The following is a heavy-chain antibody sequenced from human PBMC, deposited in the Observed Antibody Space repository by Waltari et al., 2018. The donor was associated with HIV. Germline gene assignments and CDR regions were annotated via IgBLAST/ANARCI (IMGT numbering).Heavy chain of an antibody. J-gene: IGHJ4*02. CDR2: ISSSSSYI. V-gene: IGHV3-21*01. Sequence: EVQLVESGGGLVKPGGSLRLSCAASGSTFSSHSMNGVRQAPGKGLEWVSSISSSSSYIYYADSVKGRFTISRDNAKNSLYLQMNSLRAEDTAVYYCARTYDFWSLEIPNDYWGQGTLVTVSS. CDR1: GSTFSSHS. CDR3: ARTYDFWSLEIPNDY. D-gene: IGHD3-3*01.